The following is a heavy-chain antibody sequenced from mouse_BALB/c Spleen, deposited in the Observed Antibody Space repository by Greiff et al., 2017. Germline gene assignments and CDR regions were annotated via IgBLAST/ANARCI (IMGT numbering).Heavy chain of an antibody. CDR1: GYAFTNYL. D-gene: IGHD1-1*01. CDR2: INPGSGGT. V-gene: IGHV1-54*03. Sequence: QVHVKQSGAELVRPGTSVKVSCKASGYAFTNYLIEWVKQRPGQGLEWIGVINPGSGGTNYNEKFKGKATLTADKSSSTAYMQLSSLTSDDSAVYFCARNYGSNFDYWGQGTTLTVSS. J-gene: IGHJ2*01. CDR3: ARNYGSNFDY.